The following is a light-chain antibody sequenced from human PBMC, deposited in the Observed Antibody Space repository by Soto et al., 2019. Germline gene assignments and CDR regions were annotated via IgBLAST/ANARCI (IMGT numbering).Light chain of an antibody. J-gene: IGLJ1*01. CDR1: SSDVGRYNY. Sequence: QSALTQPPSASGSPGQSVTISCTGTSSDVGRYNYVSWYQHHPGKAPRLMIYASSNRPSGVSHRFSGSRSGNTASLTISGLQAEDEADYYCSSYTSGSTLYVFGTGTKLTVL. CDR2: ASS. CDR3: SSYTSGSTLYV. V-gene: IGLV2-14*01.